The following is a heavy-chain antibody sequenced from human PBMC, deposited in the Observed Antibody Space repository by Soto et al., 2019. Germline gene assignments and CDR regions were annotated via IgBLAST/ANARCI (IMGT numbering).Heavy chain of an antibody. CDR1: GGSISSYY. V-gene: IGHV4-59*01. CDR2: IFYSGST. D-gene: IGHD3-16*01. J-gene: IGHJ4*01. CDR3: ARVTPTFGGYFDY. Sequence: SETLSLTCTVSGGSISSYYLSWIRQPPGKGLEWIGFIFYSGSTDYNPSFKSRVTISVDTSKHQFSLKLNSVTAADTAVYYCARVTPTFGGYFDYWGHGTLVTVSS.